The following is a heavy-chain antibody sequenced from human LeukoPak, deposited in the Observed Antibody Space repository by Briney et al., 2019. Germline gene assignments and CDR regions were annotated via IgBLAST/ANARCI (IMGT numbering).Heavy chain of an antibody. D-gene: IGHD3-16*02. CDR2: ISYDGDNK. V-gene: IGHV3-30*18. J-gene: IGHJ4*02. Sequence: GGSLRLSCAASGFSFSCYGMHWVRQAPGKGLEWVAVISYDGDNKYYADSVNGRFTISRDNSKNTLSLQMDSLRAEDTAVYYCAKDIRVWGSYRYPCLDYWGQGTLVTVSS. CDR1: GFSFSCYG. CDR3: AKDIRVWGSYRYPCLDY.